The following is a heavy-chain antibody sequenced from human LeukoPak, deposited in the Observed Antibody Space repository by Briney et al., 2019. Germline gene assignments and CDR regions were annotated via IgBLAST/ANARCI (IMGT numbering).Heavy chain of an antibody. D-gene: IGHD3-10*02. Sequence: SETLSLTCAVYGGSFSGYYWSWIRQPPGKGLEWIGEINHSGSTNYNPSLKSRVTISVDTSKNQFSLKLSSVTAADTAVYYCARRHITRFCFDPWGQGTLVTVSS. V-gene: IGHV4-34*01. CDR2: INHSGST. J-gene: IGHJ5*02. CDR1: GGSFSGYY. CDR3: ARRHITRFCFDP.